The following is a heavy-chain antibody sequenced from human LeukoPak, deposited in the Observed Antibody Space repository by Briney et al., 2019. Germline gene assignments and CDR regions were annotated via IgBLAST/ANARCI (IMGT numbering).Heavy chain of an antibody. J-gene: IGHJ4*02. Sequence: SETLSLTCTVSGGSISSYYWSWIRQPPGKGLEWIGYIYYSGSTNYNPSLKSRVTISADTSKNRFSLKLSSVTAADTAVYYCASTEGGSYYGGYYFDYWGQGTLVTVSS. CDR3: ASTEGGSYYGGYYFDY. D-gene: IGHD1-26*01. V-gene: IGHV4-59*01. CDR1: GGSISSYY. CDR2: IYYSGST.